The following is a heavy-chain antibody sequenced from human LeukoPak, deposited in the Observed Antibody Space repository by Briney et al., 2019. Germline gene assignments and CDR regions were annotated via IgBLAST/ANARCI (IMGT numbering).Heavy chain of an antibody. CDR2: IYHSGSA. J-gene: IGHJ4*02. D-gene: IGHD1-26*01. CDR1: GGSISSSNW. Sequence: SETLSLTCAVSGGSISSSNWWSWVRQPPGKGLERIGEIYHSGSAYYNPSLKSRVTISVDASKNQFSLKLTSVTAADTAVYYCARHLSGSYYDLYFDYWGQGTLVTVSS. CDR3: ARHLSGSYYDLYFDY. V-gene: IGHV4-4*02.